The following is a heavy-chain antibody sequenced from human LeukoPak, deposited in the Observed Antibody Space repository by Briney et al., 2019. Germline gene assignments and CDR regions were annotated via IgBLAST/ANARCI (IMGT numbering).Heavy chain of an antibody. CDR3: AKSGYYDSGDYIDY. Sequence: HPGGSLRLSCAAPGFTFSSYAMSWVRQAPDKGLEWVSAISGGGGHTYYADSVKGRFTISRDDSKNTLSLQVNSLRAEDTAVYYCAKSGYYDSGDYIDYWGQGTLVTVSS. D-gene: IGHD3-22*01. CDR2: ISGGGGHT. J-gene: IGHJ4*02. V-gene: IGHV3-23*01. CDR1: GFTFSSYA.